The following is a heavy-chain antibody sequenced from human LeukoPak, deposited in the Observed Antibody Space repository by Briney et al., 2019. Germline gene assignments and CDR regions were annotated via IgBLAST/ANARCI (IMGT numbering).Heavy chain of an antibody. CDR1: GYTLTEMS. V-gene: IGHV1-24*01. D-gene: IGHD5-18*01. J-gene: IGHJ4*02. Sequence: ASVKVSCKVSGYTLTEMSIHWVRQAPGGALEWMGGFDPEDGETVYAPKFQGRVTMTTDTSTSTAYMELRSLRSDDTAVYYCARGAYRYDFLFDHWGQGTLVTVSS. CDR2: FDPEDGET. CDR3: ARGAYRYDFLFDH.